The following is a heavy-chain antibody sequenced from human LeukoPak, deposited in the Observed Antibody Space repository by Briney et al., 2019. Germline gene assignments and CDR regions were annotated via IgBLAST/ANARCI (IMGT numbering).Heavy chain of an antibody. CDR1: GYTFTSYG. J-gene: IGHJ6*02. CDR3: ARVRYYDSSGYYPLLHYYYGMDV. CDR2: ISAYNGNT. V-gene: IGHV1-18*01. Sequence: ASVKVSCMASGYTFTSYGISWVRQAPGQGLEWMGWISAYNGNTNYAQKLQGRVTMTTDTSTSTAYMELRSLRSDDTAVYYCARVRYYDSSGYYPLLHYYYGMDVWGQGTTVTVSS. D-gene: IGHD3-22*01.